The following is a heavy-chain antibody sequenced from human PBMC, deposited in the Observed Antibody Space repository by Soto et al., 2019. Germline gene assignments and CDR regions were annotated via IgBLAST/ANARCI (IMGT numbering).Heavy chain of an antibody. D-gene: IGHD3-10*01. CDR1: GGSISSGGYY. CDR3: ARDQTAMVRGVIMGDWFDP. V-gene: IGHV4-31*03. J-gene: IGHJ5*02. Sequence: QVQLQESGPGLVKPSQTLSLTCTVSGGSISSGGYYWSWIRQHPGKGLEWIGYIYYSGSTYYNPSLKRRVTISVDTSKNQFSLKLSSVTAADTAVYYCARDQTAMVRGVIMGDWFDPWGQGTLVTVSS. CDR2: IYYSGST.